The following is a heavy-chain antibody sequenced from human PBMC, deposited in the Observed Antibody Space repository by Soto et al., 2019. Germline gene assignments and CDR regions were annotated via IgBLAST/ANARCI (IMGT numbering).Heavy chain of an antibody. V-gene: IGHV4-34*01. D-gene: IGHD5-18*01. J-gene: IGHJ6*02. CDR3: ARGQTHLWLRSYSYYYGMDV. CDR1: GASFSGYY. Sequence: SETLSLTCAVYGASFSGYYWSWVRQPPGRGLEWIGEINHSGSTNYNPSLKSRITISVDTSTNQFSLKLNSVTAADTAVYYCARGQTHLWLRSYSYYYGMDVWGQGTTVTVSS. CDR2: INHSGST.